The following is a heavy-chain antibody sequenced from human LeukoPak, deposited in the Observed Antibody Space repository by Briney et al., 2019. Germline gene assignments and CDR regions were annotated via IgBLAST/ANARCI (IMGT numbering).Heavy chain of an antibody. V-gene: IGHV3-74*01. CDR1: GFTFSTHW. CDR2: INSDGSYT. D-gene: IGHD1-14*01. CDR3: AKGYGTFDY. Sequence: GGSLRLSCTASGFTFSTHWMYWVRQVPGKGLVGVSRINSDGSYTSYADSVKGRFTISRDNSKNTLYLQMNSLRAEDTAVYYCAKGYGTFDYWGQGTLVTVSS. J-gene: IGHJ4*02.